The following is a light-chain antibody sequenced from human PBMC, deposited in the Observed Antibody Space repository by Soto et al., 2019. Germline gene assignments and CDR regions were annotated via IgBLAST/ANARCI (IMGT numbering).Light chain of an antibody. CDR1: QSVTNNY. CDR2: GTS. Sequence: EIVLTQSPGTLSLSPGERATLSCRASQSVTNNYLAWYQRKPGQPPRLLIYGTSYRSTDIPRRFSGSGSGTAFTLTITRLEPEDFAVYYCQQYGSSPPTFGQGPKVEIK. V-gene: IGKV3-20*01. J-gene: IGKJ1*01. CDR3: QQYGSSPPT.